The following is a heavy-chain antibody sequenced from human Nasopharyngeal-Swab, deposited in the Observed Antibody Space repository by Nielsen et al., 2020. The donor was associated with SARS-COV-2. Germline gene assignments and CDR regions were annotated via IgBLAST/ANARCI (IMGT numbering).Heavy chain of an antibody. V-gene: IGHV3-33*01. D-gene: IGHD3-9*01. CDR3: AREFREAYYDILTGYYMDYYYYMDV. CDR1: GFTFSSYG. J-gene: IGHJ6*03. CDR2: IWYDGSNK. Sequence: GESLKISCAASGFTFSSYGMHWVRQAPGKGLEWVAVIWYDGSNKYYADSVKGRFTISRDNSKNTLYLQMNSLRAEDTAVYYRAREFREAYYDILTGYYMDYYYYMDVWGKGTTVTVSS.